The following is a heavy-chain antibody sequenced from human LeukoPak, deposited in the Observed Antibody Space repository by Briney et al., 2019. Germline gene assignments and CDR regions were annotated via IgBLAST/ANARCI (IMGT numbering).Heavy chain of an antibody. D-gene: IGHD4-11*01. Sequence: SETLSLTCTVSGGSISSGGYYWSWIRQPPGKGLEWIGYIYHSGGTYYNPSLKSRVTISVDRSKNQFSLKLSSVTAAGTAVYYCARDADYSNPNYYYYMDVWGKGTTVTVSS. CDR2: IYHSGGT. V-gene: IGHV4-30-2*01. J-gene: IGHJ6*03. CDR3: ARDADYSNPNYYYYMDV. CDR1: GGSISSGGYY.